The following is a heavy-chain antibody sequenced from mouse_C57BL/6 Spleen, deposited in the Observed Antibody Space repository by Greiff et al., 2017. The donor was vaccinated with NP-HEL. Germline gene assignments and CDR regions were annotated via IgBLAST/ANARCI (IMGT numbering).Heavy chain of an antibody. CDR3: ARGSVTTVVRYFDV. V-gene: IGHV1-82*01. J-gene: IGHJ1*03. Sequence: VQLQQSGPELVKPGASVKISCKASGYAFSSSWMNWVKQRPGKGLEWIGRIYPGDGDTNYNGKFKGKATLTADKSSSTAYMQLSSLTSEDSAVYFCARGSVTTVVRYFDVWGTGTTVTVSS. D-gene: IGHD1-1*01. CDR2: IYPGDGDT. CDR1: GYAFSSSW.